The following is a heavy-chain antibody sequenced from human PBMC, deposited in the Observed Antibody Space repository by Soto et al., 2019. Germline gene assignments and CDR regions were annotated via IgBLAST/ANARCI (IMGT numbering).Heavy chain of an antibody. J-gene: IGHJ4*02. D-gene: IGHD4-17*01. CDR2: FDPEDGET. V-gene: IGHV1-24*01. Sequence: ASVKFGCRVSIDTVSQLVIHVVRKDPGKGLEWMGGFDPEDGETIYAQKFQGRVTMTEDTSTDTAYMELSSMRSEDTAVYYFATAHTVATPRACSFDHWVQGTVVTVSS. CDR3: ATAHTVATPRACSFDH. CDR1: IDTVSQLV.